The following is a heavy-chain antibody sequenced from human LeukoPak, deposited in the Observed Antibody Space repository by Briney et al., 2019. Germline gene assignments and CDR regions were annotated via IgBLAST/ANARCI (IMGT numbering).Heavy chain of an antibody. CDR3: ASLPSAVAGVDY. V-gene: IGHV4-59*01. J-gene: IGHJ4*02. Sequence: NPSETLSLTCTVSGGSISSYYWSWIRQPPGKGLEWIGYIYYSGSTNYNPSLKSRVTISVDTSKNQFSLRLSSVTAADTAVYYCASLPSAVAGVDYWGQGTLVTVSS. CDR2: IYYSGST. CDR1: GGSISSYY. D-gene: IGHD6-19*01.